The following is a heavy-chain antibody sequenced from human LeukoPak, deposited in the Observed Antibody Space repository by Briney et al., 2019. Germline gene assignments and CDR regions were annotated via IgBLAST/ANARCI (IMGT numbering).Heavy chain of an antibody. CDR2: INPNSGGT. D-gene: IGHD6-13*01. CDR3: ARDGSDSSSWYWVDY. Sequence: GASVKVSCKASEYTFTSYYMHWVRQAPGQGLEWMGWINPNSGGTNYAQKFQGRVTMTRDTSISTAYMELSRLRSDDTAVYYCARDGSDSSSWYWVDYWGQGTLVTVSS. CDR1: EYTFTSYY. V-gene: IGHV1-2*02. J-gene: IGHJ4*02.